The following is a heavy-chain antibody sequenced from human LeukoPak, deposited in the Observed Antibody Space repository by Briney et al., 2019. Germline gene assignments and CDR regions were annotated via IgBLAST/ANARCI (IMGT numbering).Heavy chain of an antibody. Sequence: GGSLRLSCAASGFTFSSYDMHWVRQATGKGLEWVSAIGTAGDTYYPGSVKGRFTISRENAKNSLYLQMNSLRAGDTAVYYCARGRLSGFLEWLSFDYWGQGTLVTVSS. D-gene: IGHD3-3*01. CDR1: GFTFSSYD. J-gene: IGHJ4*02. CDR3: ARGRLSGFLEWLSFDY. CDR2: IGTAGDT. V-gene: IGHV3-13*01.